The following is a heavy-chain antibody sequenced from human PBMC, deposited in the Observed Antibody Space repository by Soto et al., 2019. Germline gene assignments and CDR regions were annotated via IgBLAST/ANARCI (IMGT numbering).Heavy chain of an antibody. CDR2: IIPILGIA. D-gene: IGHD5-12*01. Sequence: QVQLGQSGAEVKKPGSSVKVSCKASGGTVRSYNICWVRQAPGQGLEWMGRIIPILGIANYAQKFQGRVTITADKSTSTAYMELSSLRSEDTAVYYCARDVGGYSYYVQEDYWGQGTLVTVSS. J-gene: IGHJ4*02. V-gene: IGHV1-69*08. CDR1: GGTVRSYN. CDR3: ARDVGGYSYYVQEDY.